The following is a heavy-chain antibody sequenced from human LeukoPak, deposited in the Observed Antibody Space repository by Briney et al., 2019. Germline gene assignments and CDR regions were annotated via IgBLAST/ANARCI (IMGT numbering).Heavy chain of an antibody. CDR1: GGSISSSNW. CDR2: IYHSGST. V-gene: IGHV4-4*02. D-gene: IGHD6-13*01. Sequence: PSETLSLTCAVSGGSISSSNWWSWVRRPPGKGLEWIGEIYHSGSTNYNPSLKRRVNISGEKSKKRVSLKLSSVTAADTAVYYCARDTEQQLVFYYWGQGTLVTVSS. J-gene: IGHJ4*02. CDR3: ARDTEQQLVFYY.